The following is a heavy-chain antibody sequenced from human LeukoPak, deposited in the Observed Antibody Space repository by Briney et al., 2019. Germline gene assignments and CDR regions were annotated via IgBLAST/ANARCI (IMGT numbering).Heavy chain of an antibody. CDR1: GFIFSNDW. D-gene: IGHD2-2*01. CDR3: AREAGRSYCSSATCLNWFDP. CDR2: IKDDGSES. V-gene: IGHV3-7*01. Sequence: GGSLRLSCAASGFIFSNDWMSWVRQAPGKGLEWVAHIKDDGSESYYVDSVKGRFTISRDNAKNSLYLQMNSLRVEDTAVYYCAREAGRSYCSSATCLNWFDPWGQGTLVTVSS. J-gene: IGHJ5*02.